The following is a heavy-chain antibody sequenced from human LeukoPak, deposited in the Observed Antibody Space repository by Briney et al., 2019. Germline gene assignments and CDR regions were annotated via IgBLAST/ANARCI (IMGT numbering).Heavy chain of an antibody. Sequence: SQTLSLTCTVSGRSISSYYWSWIRQPPGKGLEWIGYIYYSGSTNYNPSLKSRVSISVDTSKNQFSLKLSSVTAADTAVYYCARTGSTVTMLYPFDHWGQGTLVTVSS. CDR3: ARTGSTVTMLYPFDH. CDR2: IYYSGST. J-gene: IGHJ4*02. CDR1: GRSISSYY. V-gene: IGHV4-59*01. D-gene: IGHD4-17*01.